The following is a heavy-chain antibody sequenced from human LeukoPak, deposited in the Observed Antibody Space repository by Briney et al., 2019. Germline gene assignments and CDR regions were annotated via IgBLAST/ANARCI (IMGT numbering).Heavy chain of an antibody. J-gene: IGHJ1*01. Sequence: GGSLRLSCAASGFTFSSYAMSWVRQAPGKGLEWVSAISGSGGSTYYADSVKGRFTISRDNSKNTLYLQMNSLRAEDTAVYYCAKGLRYYDSSGPRGYFQHWGQGTLVTVSS. CDR3: AKGLRYYDSSGPRGYFQH. CDR2: ISGSGGST. CDR1: GFTFSSYA. V-gene: IGHV3-23*01. D-gene: IGHD3-22*01.